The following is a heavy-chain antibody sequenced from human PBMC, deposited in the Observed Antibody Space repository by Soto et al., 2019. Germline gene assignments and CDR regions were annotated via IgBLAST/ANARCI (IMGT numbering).Heavy chain of an antibody. CDR2: IGGSGITP. CDR1: GFTFSSYS. CDR3: AKAPTAAGTYWVDY. V-gene: IGHV3-23*01. J-gene: IGHJ4*02. Sequence: EVQLLESGGGLVQPGGSLRLSCAASGFTFSSYSMSWVRQAPGKGLEWVSSIGGSGITPYYADSVKGRFTISRDNSKNTLYLPINTLRAEDTAVYYCAKAPTAAGTYWVDYWGQGTLVTVSS. D-gene: IGHD6-13*01.